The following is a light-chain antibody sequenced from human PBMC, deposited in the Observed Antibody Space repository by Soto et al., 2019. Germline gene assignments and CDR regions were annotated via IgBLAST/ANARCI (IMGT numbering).Light chain of an antibody. Sequence: RVTTQSPATLSVSPGERATLSCRASQNVAGDLAWYQQKPGQAPRLLIYRTSTTATGIPVRFSGSGSGTEFTLTISSLQSEDFAVYYCQEYNGRSSFGQGTKVEI. J-gene: IGKJ1*01. CDR2: RTS. V-gene: IGKV3-15*01. CDR3: QEYNGRSS. CDR1: QNVAGD.